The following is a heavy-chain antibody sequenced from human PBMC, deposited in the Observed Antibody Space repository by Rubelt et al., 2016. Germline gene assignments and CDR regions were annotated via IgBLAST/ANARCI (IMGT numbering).Heavy chain of an antibody. CDR3: AKNREVKDGYKYFDS. D-gene: IGHD5-24*01. V-gene: IGHV3-23*01. CDR2: IIGGGGTA. Sequence: EVQLLESGGDLVQPGGSLTLSCAASGFIFTNFAMSWVRQPPGKGLEWVSSIIGGGGTANSADSVKGRFTISRDNSKNTLFLQMNSLRAEDTAIYYCAKNREVKDGYKYFDSWGQGTLVTVS. CDR1: GFIFTNFA. J-gene: IGHJ4*02.